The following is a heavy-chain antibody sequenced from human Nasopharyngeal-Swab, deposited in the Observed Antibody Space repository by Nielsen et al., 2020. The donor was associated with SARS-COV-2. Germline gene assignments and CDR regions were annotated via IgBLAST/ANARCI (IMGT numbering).Heavy chain of an antibody. D-gene: IGHD6-19*01. Sequence: SHTLSLTCAVYGGYFSGYYWSWLRQPPGKGLEWIGEINHSGSTNYNTSLKSRVTISVDTSKNQFSLKLSSVTAADTAVYYCARGRGSSGLTYNWFDPWGQGTLVTVSS. CDR2: INHSGST. V-gene: IGHV4-34*01. J-gene: IGHJ5*02. CDR3: ARGRGSSGLTYNWFDP. CDR1: GGYFSGYY.